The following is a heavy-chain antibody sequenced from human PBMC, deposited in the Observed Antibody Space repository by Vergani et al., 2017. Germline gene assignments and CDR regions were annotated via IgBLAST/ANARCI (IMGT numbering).Heavy chain of an antibody. CDR2: IDWDDDT. V-gene: IGHV2-70*04. CDR1: GFSLTTYGMR. Sequence: QVTLKESGPALVKPTQTLTLTCTFSGFSLTTYGMRVSWIRQPPGKALEWLARIDWDDDTYYRTSLRTRLTISKDTFKNQVALTMTNMDPVDTATYYCARTLSDSRGYYLDYWGQGTLVTVPS. D-gene: IGHD3-22*01. CDR3: ARTLSDSRGYYLDY. J-gene: IGHJ4*02.